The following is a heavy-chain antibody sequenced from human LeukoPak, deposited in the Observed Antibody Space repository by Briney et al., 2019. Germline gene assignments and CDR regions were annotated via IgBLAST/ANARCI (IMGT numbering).Heavy chain of an antibody. Sequence: ASVKVSCKASGYTFTSYGISWVRQAPGQGLEWMGRIIPIFGTANYAQKFQGRVTITTDESTSTAYMELSSLRSEDTAVYYCASVRGSGSYSDWGQGTLVTVSS. V-gene: IGHV1-69*05. CDR1: GYTFTSYG. CDR3: ASVRGSGSYSD. J-gene: IGHJ4*02. CDR2: IIPIFGTA. D-gene: IGHD3-10*01.